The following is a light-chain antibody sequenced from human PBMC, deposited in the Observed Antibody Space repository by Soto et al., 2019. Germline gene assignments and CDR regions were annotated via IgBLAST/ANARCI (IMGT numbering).Light chain of an antibody. CDR2: EVS. CDR1: IHYDF. CDR3: GSYTSSSTYV. J-gene: IGLJ1*01. Sequence: QSVLTQPASVSGSPGQSITISCTGYIHYDFVSWYQQHPGTAPKLVIYEVSNRPSGTSDRFSGSKSGHAASLTISGLQTEDEAVYYCGSYTSSSTYVFGTGTKVTV. V-gene: IGLV2-14*01.